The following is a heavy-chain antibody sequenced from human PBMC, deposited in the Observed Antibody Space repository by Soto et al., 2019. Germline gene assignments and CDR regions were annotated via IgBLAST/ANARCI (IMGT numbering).Heavy chain of an antibody. CDR1: GFIFSNYA. J-gene: IGHJ4*02. Sequence: EVQLLESAGDLVQPRGSLRLSCAASGFIFSNYAMTWVRQAPGKGPEWVSTFTSGGSTYYRDTVKGRFTITRDNSKSTLYLQMNSLRAEGTAVYYCARTYNYNSQSSGWAYRFDYWGQGILVIVPS. CDR3: ARTYNYNSQSSGWAYRFDY. V-gene: IGHV3-23*01. D-gene: IGHD6-19*01. CDR2: FTSGGST.